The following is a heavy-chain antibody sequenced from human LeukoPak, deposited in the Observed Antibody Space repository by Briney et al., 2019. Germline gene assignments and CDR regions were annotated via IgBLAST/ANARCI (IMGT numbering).Heavy chain of an antibody. CDR3: AGDPGICGGDCYDAFDI. Sequence: ASVKVSCKASGYTFTSYAMNWVRQAPGQGLEWMGWINTNTGNPTYAQGFTGRFVFSLDTSVSTAYLQISSLKAEDTAVYYCAGDPGICGGDCYDAFDIWGQGTMVTVSS. D-gene: IGHD2-21*02. CDR1: GYTFTSYA. J-gene: IGHJ3*02. V-gene: IGHV7-4-1*02. CDR2: INTNTGNP.